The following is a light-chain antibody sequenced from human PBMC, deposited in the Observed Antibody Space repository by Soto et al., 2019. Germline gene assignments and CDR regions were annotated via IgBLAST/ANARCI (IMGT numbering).Light chain of an antibody. CDR2: GVS. Sequence: EIVMTQSPVTLSVSPGERATLSCRASESVGSDYFAWYQQKPGQAPRVIIFGVSTRATGVPDRFSGSGSGTDFTLTISRLEPEDFALYYCQQYGNSPLTFGAGTKVDIK. CDR1: ESVGSDY. J-gene: IGKJ4*01. CDR3: QQYGNSPLT. V-gene: IGKV3-20*01.